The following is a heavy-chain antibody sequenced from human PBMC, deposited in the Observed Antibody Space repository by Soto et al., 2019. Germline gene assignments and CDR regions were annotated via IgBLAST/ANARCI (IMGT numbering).Heavy chain of an antibody. D-gene: IGHD1-26*01. Sequence: PGGSLRLSCAASGFTFNTYAMNWVRQAPGKGLEWVSSISGSGAGIYYADCVKGRFTISRDNSKNTLYVQMNSLKAEDTAIYYCAKIKDNSGNIYWGQGTQVTVSS. J-gene: IGHJ4*02. CDR1: GFTFNTYA. CDR3: AKIKDNSGNIY. CDR2: ISGSGAGI. V-gene: IGHV3-23*01.